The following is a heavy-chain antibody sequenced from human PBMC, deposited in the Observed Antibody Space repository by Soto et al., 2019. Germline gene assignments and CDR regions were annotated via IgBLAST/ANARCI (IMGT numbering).Heavy chain of an antibody. CDR2: IYYSGST. J-gene: IGHJ3*01. V-gene: IGHV4-39*01. CDR3: ARRRYDYVWGSYRYDAFDL. D-gene: IGHD3-16*02. Sequence: SETLSLTCPASGAPITCSSSYWAWIRHPPGKGLEWIGSIYYSGSTYYNPSLKSRVTISVDTSKNQFSLKLSSVTAADTAVYYCARRRYDYVWGSYRYDAFDLWGQGTMVTVS. CDR1: GAPITCSSSY.